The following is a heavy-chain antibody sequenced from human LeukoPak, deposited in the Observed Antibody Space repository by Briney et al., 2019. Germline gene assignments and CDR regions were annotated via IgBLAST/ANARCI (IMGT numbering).Heavy chain of an antibody. CDR1: GFTFSSYG. V-gene: IGHV3-30*18. J-gene: IGHJ4*02. D-gene: IGHD6-13*01. Sequence: GGSPRLSCAASGFTFSSYGMHWVRQAPGKGLEWVAVISYDGSNKYYADSVKGRFTISRDNSKNTLYLQMNSLRAEDTAVYYCAKGGEQQLEYFDYWGQGTLVTVSS. CDR2: ISYDGSNK. CDR3: AKGGEQQLEYFDY.